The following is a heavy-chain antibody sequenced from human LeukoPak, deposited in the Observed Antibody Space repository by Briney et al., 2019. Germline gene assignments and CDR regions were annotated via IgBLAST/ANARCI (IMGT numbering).Heavy chain of an antibody. CDR3: ARLRRFGELSPSFDY. V-gene: IGHV1-2*02. CDR1: GYTFTGYY. D-gene: IGHD3-10*01. CDR2: INPNSGGT. J-gene: IGHJ4*02. Sequence: ASVKVSCKASGYTFTGYYMHWVRQAPGQGLEWMGWINPNSGGTNYAQKFQGRVTMTRDTSISTAYMELSRLRSDDTAVYCCARLRRFGELSPSFDYWGQGTLVTVSS.